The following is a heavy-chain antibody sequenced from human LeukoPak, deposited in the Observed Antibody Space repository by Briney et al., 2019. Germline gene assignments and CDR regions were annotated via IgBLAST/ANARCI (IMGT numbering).Heavy chain of an antibody. CDR2: IYSDGST. J-gene: IGHJ3*02. Sequence: PGGSLRLSCAASGFTFSSYSMSWVRQAPGKGLEWVSVIYSDGSTYYADSVKGRFTISRDNSKNTLYLQMNSLRAEDTAVYYCAKDWGYQLRHDAFDIWGQGTMVTVSS. CDR3: AKDWGYQLRHDAFDI. D-gene: IGHD2-2*01. CDR1: GFTFSSYS. V-gene: IGHV3-66*01.